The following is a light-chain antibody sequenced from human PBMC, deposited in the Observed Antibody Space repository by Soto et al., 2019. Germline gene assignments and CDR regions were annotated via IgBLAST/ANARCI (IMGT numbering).Light chain of an antibody. Sequence: EIVLTQSPCTLSLSPGERATLSCRASQSVTGSYLAWYQLKPGQAPRLLIYGASSRATGIPDRFSGSGSGTEFTLTISSLQSEDFAVYYCQQYNNWPSLTFGGGTKVDIK. V-gene: IGKV3-20*01. J-gene: IGKJ4*01. CDR3: QQYNNWPSLT. CDR1: QSVTGSY. CDR2: GAS.